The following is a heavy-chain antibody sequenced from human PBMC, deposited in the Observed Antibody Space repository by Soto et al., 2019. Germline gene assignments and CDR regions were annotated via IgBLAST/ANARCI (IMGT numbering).Heavy chain of an antibody. CDR1: GFTFNNYA. Sequence: EVQLVDSGGGLVQPGGSLRLSCAASGFTFNNYAMSWLRQAPGKGLEWVSYISGSGNSTYYADSVKGRFTTSRDNSKNPLYLQLSSLGAEDTVVYYWAKDLSSYSSGWYIDSWGKGTRVTVSS. V-gene: IGHV3-23*04. D-gene: IGHD6-19*01. CDR3: AKDLSSYSSGWYIDS. J-gene: IGHJ4*02. CDR2: ISGSGNST.